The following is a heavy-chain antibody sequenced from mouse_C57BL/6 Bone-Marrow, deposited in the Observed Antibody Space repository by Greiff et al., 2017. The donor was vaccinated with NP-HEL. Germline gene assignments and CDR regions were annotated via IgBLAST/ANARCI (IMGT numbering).Heavy chain of an antibody. CDR2: ISDGGSYT. V-gene: IGHV5-4*01. Sequence: DVHLVESGGGLVKPGGSLKLSCAASGFTFSSYAMSWVRQTPEKRLEWVATISDGGSYTYYPDNVKGRFTISRDNAKNNLYLQMSHLKSEDTAMYYCARAGDDLMLFAYWGQGTLVTVSA. J-gene: IGHJ3*01. CDR1: GFTFSSYA. CDR3: ARAGDDLMLFAY. D-gene: IGHD2-4*01.